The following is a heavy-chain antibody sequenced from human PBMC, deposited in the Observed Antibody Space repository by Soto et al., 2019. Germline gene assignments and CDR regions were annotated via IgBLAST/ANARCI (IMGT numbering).Heavy chain of an antibody. CDR1: GFTFSTYW. D-gene: IGHD3-10*01. CDR2: INPDGSTT. J-gene: IGHJ4*02. V-gene: IGHV3-74*01. Sequence: TGGSLRLSCAASGFTFSTYWMNWVRQAPGKGLVWVSLINPDGSTTTYADSVKGRFTISRDNSKNTLYLQMNSLRAEDTAVYYCARDRGVFDYWGQGTLVTVSS. CDR3: ARDRGVFDY.